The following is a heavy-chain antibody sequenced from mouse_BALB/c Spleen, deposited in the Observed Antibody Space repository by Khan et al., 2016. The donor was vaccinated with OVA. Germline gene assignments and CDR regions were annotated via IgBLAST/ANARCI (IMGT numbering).Heavy chain of an antibody. CDR1: GYTFTSYW. D-gene: IGHD2-10*02. CDR2: IYPGDGDT. J-gene: IGHJ4*01. Sequence: VQLVESGAELARPGASVKLSCKASGYTFTSYWMQWVKQRPGQGLEWIGAIYPGDGDTRYTQKFKGKAILTADKSSSTAYMQLSSLASEDSAVNYCTKRGLVPFSMDYWGQGTSVTVSS. CDR3: TKRGLVPFSMDY. V-gene: IGHV1-87*01.